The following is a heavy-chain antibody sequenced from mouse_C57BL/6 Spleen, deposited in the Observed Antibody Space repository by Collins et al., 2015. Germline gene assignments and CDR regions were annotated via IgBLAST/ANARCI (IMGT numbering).Heavy chain of an antibody. Sequence: EVQLQQSGPELVKPGASVKMSCKASGYTFTDYNMHWVKQSHGKSLEWIGYINPNNGGTTYNRKFKGKATLTVNKSSSTAYMELRSLTSEDSAVYYCARYHYYGNNYGGDYWGQGTTLTISS. J-gene: IGHJ2*01. CDR2: INPNNGGT. V-gene: IGHV1-22*01. CDR3: ARYHYYGNNYGGDY. CDR1: GYTFTDYN. D-gene: IGHD1-1*01.